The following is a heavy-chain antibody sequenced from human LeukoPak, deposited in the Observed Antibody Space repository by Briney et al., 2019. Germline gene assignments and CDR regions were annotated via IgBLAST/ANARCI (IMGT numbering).Heavy chain of an antibody. V-gene: IGHV4-39*07. CDR2: IYYSGST. Sequence: SETLSLTCTVSGGSISSSSYYWGWIRQPPGKGLEWIGSIYYSGSTYYNLSLKSRVTISVDTSKNQFSLKLSSVTAADTAVYYCARGGDYGSGSPFQHWGQGTLVTVSS. D-gene: IGHD3-10*01. CDR3: ARGGDYGSGSPFQH. CDR1: GGSISSSSYY. J-gene: IGHJ1*01.